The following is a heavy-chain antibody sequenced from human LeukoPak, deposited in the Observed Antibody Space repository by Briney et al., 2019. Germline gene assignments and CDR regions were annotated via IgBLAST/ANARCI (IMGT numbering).Heavy chain of an antibody. Sequence: SETLSLTCTVSGGSISSSSYYWGWIRQPPGKGLEWIGRFYYSSSTYYNPSLKSRVTISVDTSKSQFSLKLSSVTAADTAVYCCASSYSSSSMDVWGQGTTVTVSS. V-gene: IGHV4-39*01. CDR2: FYYSSST. CDR3: ASSYSSSSMDV. D-gene: IGHD6-6*01. CDR1: GGSISSSSYY. J-gene: IGHJ6*02.